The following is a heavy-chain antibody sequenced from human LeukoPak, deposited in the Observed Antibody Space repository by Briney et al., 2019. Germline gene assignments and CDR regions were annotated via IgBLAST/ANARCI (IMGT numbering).Heavy chain of an antibody. CDR3: ARDRAADRDGMDV. CDR1: GFTFSSYW. V-gene: IGHV3-74*01. Sequence: QPGGSLRHSCAASGFTFSSYWMHWVRQAPGKGLVWVSRINSDGSSTNYADSVKGRFTIPRDNAKNTLYLQMNSLRAEDTAIYYCARDRAADRDGMDVWGKGTTVTVSS. J-gene: IGHJ6*04. CDR2: INSDGSST.